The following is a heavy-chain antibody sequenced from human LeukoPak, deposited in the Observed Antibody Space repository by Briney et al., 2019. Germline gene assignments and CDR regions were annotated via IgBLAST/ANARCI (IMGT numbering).Heavy chain of an antibody. CDR1: GYSISSGYY. D-gene: IGHD1-26*01. V-gene: IGHV4-38-2*01. CDR3: ARLRYSGSYYPLFDY. Sequence: SETLSLTCAVSGYSISSGYYWGWIRQPPGKGLEWIGSIYHSGSTYYHPSLKSRVTISVDTSKNQFSLKLSSVTAADTAVYYCARLRYSGSYYPLFDYWGQGTLVTVSS. CDR2: IYHSGST. J-gene: IGHJ4*02.